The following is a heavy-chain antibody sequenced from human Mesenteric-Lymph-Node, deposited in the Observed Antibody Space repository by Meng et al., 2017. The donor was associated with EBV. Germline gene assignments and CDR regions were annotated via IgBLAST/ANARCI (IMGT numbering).Heavy chain of an antibody. Sequence: QVQLQQWGAGLLKPSETLSLTCAVYGGSFSGSYWSWIRQPPGKGLEWIGEINHSGSTNYNPSLKSRVTISVDTSKNQFSLKLSSVTAADTAVYYCARVSLIWGGATLWGQGTLVTVSS. CDR2: INHSGST. D-gene: IGHD3-16*01. CDR1: GGSFSGSY. V-gene: IGHV4-34*01. CDR3: ARVSLIWGGATL. J-gene: IGHJ4*02.